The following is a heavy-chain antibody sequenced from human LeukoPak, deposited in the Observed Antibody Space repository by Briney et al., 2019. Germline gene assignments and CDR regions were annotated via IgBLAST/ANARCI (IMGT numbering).Heavy chain of an antibody. V-gene: IGHV1-18*01. J-gene: IGHJ6*02. Sequence: GASVKVSCKASGYTFTSYGISWVRQAPGQGLEWMGWISAYNGNTNYAQKLQGRVTMTTDTSTSTAYMELRSLRSDDTAVNYCARDYDVVVVAAEGTDGMDVWGQGTTVTVSS. CDR3: ARDYDVVVVAAEGTDGMDV. CDR2: ISAYNGNT. CDR1: GYTFTSYG. D-gene: IGHD2-15*01.